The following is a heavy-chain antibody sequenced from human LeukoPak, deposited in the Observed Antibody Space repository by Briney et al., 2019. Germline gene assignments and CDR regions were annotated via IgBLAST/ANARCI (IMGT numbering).Heavy chain of an antibody. Sequence: GGSLRLSCAASGFSFSSYWMHWVRQAPGKGLVWVSRISSDGSIINYADSVKGRFTISRDNAKSTLYLQMNSLRVEDTAVYYCARPAVAGLRAGGYDYWDQGTLVTVSS. V-gene: IGHV3-74*01. CDR1: GFSFSSYW. CDR3: ARPAVAGLRAGGYDY. J-gene: IGHJ4*02. CDR2: ISSDGSII. D-gene: IGHD6-19*01.